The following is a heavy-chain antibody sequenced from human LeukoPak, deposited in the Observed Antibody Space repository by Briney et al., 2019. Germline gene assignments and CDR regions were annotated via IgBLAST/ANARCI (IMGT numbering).Heavy chain of an antibody. J-gene: IGHJ4*02. CDR3: ARGPLGIAAAYFDY. CDR2: ISAYNGNT. D-gene: IGHD6-13*01. CDR1: GYTFTSYG. Sequence: ASVKVSCKASGYTFTSYGISWVRQAPGQGLEWMEWISAYNGNTNYAQKLQGRVTMTTDTSTSTAYMELRSLRSDDTAVYYCARGPLGIAAAYFDYWGQGTLVTVSS. V-gene: IGHV1-18*01.